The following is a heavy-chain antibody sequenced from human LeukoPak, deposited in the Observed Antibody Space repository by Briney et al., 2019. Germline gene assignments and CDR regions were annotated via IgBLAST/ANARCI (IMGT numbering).Heavy chain of an antibody. J-gene: IGHJ4*02. CDR1: GFTFNTNA. Sequence: GGSLRLSCAASGFTFNTNAMSWVRQAPGKGLEWVSAISGRTGGTYYADSVKGRFTIPRDNSKSTLYLQMDSLRAEDTAVYYCAKCGNSGCHLIDYWGQGTLVTVSS. CDR2: ISGRTGGT. V-gene: IGHV3-23*01. CDR3: AKCGNSGCHLIDY. D-gene: IGHD5-12*01.